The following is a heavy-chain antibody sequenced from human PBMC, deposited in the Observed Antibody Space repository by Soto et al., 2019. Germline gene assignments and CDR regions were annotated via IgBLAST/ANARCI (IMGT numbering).Heavy chain of an antibody. D-gene: IGHD3-22*01. V-gene: IGHV3-23*01. CDR2: ISGSGGST. J-gene: IGHJ4*02. Sequence: GGSLRLSCAASGFTFSSYAMSWVRQAPGKGLEWVSAISGSGGSTYYADSVKGRSTISRDNSKNTLYLQMNSLRAEDTAVYYCAKGSYYYDSSGYAFGYWGQGTLVTVSS. CDR3: AKGSYYYDSSGYAFGY. CDR1: GFTFSSYA.